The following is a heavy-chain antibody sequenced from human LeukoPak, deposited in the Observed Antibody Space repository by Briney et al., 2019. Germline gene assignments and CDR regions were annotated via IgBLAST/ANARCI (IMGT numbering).Heavy chain of an antibody. CDR2: IRTKSDGETE. CDR3: ATPALGRRLYYYDY. V-gene: IGHV3-15*07. D-gene: IGHD3-16*01. J-gene: IGHJ4*02. CDR1: GFTFSSAC. Sequence: GGSLRLSCAASGFTFSSACLSWVRQAPGKGLEWVGRIRTKSDGETEDYAAPVKGRFTISRDDSKNTLFLQMNSLKTEDTAVYYCATPALGRRLYYYDYWGQGTLVTVSP.